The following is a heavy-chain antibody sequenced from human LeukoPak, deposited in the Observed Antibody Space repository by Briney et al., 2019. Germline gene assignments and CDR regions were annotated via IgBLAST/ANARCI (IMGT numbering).Heavy chain of an antibody. CDR1: GGSFSGYY. Sequence: SETLSLTCAVYGGSFSGYYWSWIRQPPGKGLEWIGEINHSGSTNYNPSLKSRVTISVDTSKNQFSLKLSSVTAADTAVYYYARGKIYCSGGSCYLGWFDPWGQGTLVTVSS. J-gene: IGHJ5*02. CDR2: INHSGST. V-gene: IGHV4-34*01. CDR3: ARGKIYCSGGSCYLGWFDP. D-gene: IGHD2-15*01.